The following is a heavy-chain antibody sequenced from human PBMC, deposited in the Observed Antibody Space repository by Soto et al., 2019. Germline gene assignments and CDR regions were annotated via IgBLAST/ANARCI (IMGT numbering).Heavy chain of an antibody. D-gene: IGHD6-13*01. CDR3: ARAHSRSWYGGFDP. V-gene: IGHV5-10-1*01. CDR2: IDPSDSYT. CDR1: GYSFSTYW. J-gene: IGHJ5*02. Sequence: PGESLKISCNVSGYSFSTYWISWVRQMPGKGLEWMGRIDPSDSYTNYSPSFQGHVTISTDRSISTAYLQWSSLKASDTAMYYCARAHSRSWYGGFDPWGQGTLVTAPQ.